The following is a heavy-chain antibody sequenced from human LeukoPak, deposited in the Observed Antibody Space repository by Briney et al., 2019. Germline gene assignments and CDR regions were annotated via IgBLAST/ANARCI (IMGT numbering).Heavy chain of an antibody. J-gene: IGHJ4*02. CDR2: IHSDGSST. CDR1: GFTFSSYW. V-gene: IGHV3-74*01. Sequence: GGSLRLSCAASGFTFSSYWMHWVRQAPGKGLVWVSRIHSDGSSTSYADSVKGRFTISRDNAKNTLYLQMNSLRAEDTAVYYCARVPFDYYDSSGPFDYWGQGTLVTVSS. CDR3: ARVPFDYYDSSGPFDY. D-gene: IGHD3-22*01.